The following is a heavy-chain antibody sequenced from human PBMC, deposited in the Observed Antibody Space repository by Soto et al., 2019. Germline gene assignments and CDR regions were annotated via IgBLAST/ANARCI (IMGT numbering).Heavy chain of an antibody. D-gene: IGHD5-18*01. J-gene: IGHJ6*02. Sequence: SVKVSCKASGGTFSSYAISWVRQAPGQGLEWMGGIIPIFGTANYAQKFQGRVTITADESTSTAYMELSSLRSEDTAVYYCARSGYSYGTVSYYYYGMDVWGQGTTVTVSS. V-gene: IGHV1-69*13. CDR2: IIPIFGTA. CDR1: GGTFSSYA. CDR3: ARSGYSYGTVSYYYYGMDV.